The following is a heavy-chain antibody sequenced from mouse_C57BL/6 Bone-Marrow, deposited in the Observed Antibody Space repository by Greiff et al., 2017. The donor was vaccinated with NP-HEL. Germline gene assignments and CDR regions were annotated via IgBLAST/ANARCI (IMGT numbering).Heavy chain of an antibody. Sequence: QVQLQQPGAELVMPGASVKLSCKASGYTFTSYWMHWVKQRPGQGLEWIGEIDPSDSYTNYNQKFKGKSTLTVDKSSSTAYMQLSSLTSEDSAVYYCAREDYGSSPWFAYWCQGTLVTVSA. CDR3: AREDYGSSPWFAY. CDR2: IDPSDSYT. CDR1: GYTFTSYW. J-gene: IGHJ3*01. D-gene: IGHD1-1*01. V-gene: IGHV1-69*01.